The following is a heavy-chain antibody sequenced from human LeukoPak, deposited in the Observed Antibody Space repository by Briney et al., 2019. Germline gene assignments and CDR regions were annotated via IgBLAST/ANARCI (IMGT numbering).Heavy chain of an antibody. D-gene: IGHD3-10*01. CDR2: ISGSGNLT. V-gene: IGHV3-23*01. J-gene: IGHJ4*02. CDR3: SKDAASGAYATFDY. CDR1: GFTFSNYA. Sequence: GGSLRLSCAASGFTFSNYAMTWVRQAPGKGLEWVSPISGSGNLTYFADSVKGRFTISRDNSKNTLYLQMNSLRAEDTALYYCSKDAASGAYATFDYWGQGTLVIVSS.